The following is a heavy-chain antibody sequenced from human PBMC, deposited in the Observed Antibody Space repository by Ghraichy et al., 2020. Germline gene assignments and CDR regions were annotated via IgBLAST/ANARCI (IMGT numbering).Heavy chain of an antibody. CDR3: AREDHADSGGGYWLDP. CDR1: GDSVSSNSAA. D-gene: IGHD3-16*01. CDR2: TYFRSQWFN. Sequence: QTLSLTCAISGDSVSSNSAAWNWVRQSPSRGLEWLGRTYFRSQWFNDYAVSVKSRITINPDTSKNQFSLQLDSLSPEDTAVYYCAREDHADSGGGYWLDPWGQGTLVTVSS. J-gene: IGHJ5*02. V-gene: IGHV6-1*01.